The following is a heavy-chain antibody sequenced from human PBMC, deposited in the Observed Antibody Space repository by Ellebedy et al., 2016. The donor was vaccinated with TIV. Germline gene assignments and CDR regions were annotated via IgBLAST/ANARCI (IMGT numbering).Heavy chain of an antibody. Sequence: MPSETLSLTCAVSGVALTSSDWWCWVRQPPGKGLQWIGEIFHGGATNYDASLKSRVTITMDLSANQFSLRLLSVTAADTAVYYCARVRPFSGTYNFDFWGRGIPVTVSS. D-gene: IGHD1-26*01. V-gene: IGHV4-4*02. J-gene: IGHJ4*02. CDR2: IFHGGAT. CDR1: GVALTSSDW. CDR3: ARVRPFSGTYNFDF.